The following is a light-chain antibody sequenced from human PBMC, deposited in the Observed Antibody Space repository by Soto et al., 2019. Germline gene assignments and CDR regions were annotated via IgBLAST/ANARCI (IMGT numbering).Light chain of an antibody. CDR2: WAS. CDR3: QQSYSTPLT. Sequence: DIVMTQSPDSLAVSLGERATINCKSSQSVLYSSNNKNYLAWYQQKPGQPPKLLIYWASTRQSGVPDRFSGSGSGTAFTLPISSLLAEDVAVYYCQQSYSTPLTFGGGTKVEIK. J-gene: IGKJ4*01. CDR1: QSVLYSSNNKNY. V-gene: IGKV4-1*01.